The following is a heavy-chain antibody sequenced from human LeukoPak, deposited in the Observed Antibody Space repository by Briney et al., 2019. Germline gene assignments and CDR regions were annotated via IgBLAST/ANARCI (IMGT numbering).Heavy chain of an antibody. CDR1: GFIFSTYG. V-gene: IGHV3-30*02. CDR3: AKVIPERYSKGPYYFDY. J-gene: IGHJ4*02. CDR2: IRHDGSNK. Sequence: GGSLRLSCAASGFIFSTYGMHWVRQAPGKGLEWVAFIRHDGSNKDYADSVKGRFTISRDNSKNTLFLQMNSLRAEDTAVYYCAKVIPERYSKGPYYFDYWGQGTLVTVSS. D-gene: IGHD1-14*01.